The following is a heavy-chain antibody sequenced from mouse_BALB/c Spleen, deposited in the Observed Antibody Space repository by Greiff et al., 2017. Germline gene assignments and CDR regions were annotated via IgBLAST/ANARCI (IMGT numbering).Heavy chain of an antibody. CDR1: GFTFSSYT. V-gene: IGHV5-12-2*01. CDR3: ARHPLITTAIYAMDY. D-gene: IGHD1-2*01. CDR2: ISNGGGST. Sequence: EVHLVESGGGLVQPGGSLKLSCAASGFTFSSYTMSWVRQTPEKRLEWVAYISNGGGSTYYPDTVKGRFTISSDNAKNTLYLQMSSLKSEDTAMYYCARHPLITTAIYAMDYWGQGTSVTVSS. J-gene: IGHJ4*01.